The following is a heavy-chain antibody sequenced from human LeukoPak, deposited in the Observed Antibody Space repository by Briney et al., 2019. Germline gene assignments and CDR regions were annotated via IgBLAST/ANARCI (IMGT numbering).Heavy chain of an antibody. V-gene: IGHV3-11*01. CDR2: ISSSGSTT. CDR3: ARGFYGAGSYSSDY. J-gene: IGHJ4*02. D-gene: IGHD3-10*01. Sequence: GGSLRLSCAASGFIFSDYYMDWIRQAPGKGLEGVSYISSSGSTTYYADSVKGRFTISRDNAKDSLYLQMNSLRAEDTAVYYCARGFYGAGSYSSDYWGQGPLVTVSS. CDR1: GFIFSDYY.